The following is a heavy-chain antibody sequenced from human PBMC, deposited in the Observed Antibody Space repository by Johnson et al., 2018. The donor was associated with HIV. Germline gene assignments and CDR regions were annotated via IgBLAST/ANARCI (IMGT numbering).Heavy chain of an antibody. V-gene: IGHV3-66*01. J-gene: IGHJ3*01. CDR1: GFIFSDYY. Sequence: VQLVESGGGLVKPGGSLRLSCAASGFIFSDYYMSWVRQAPGKGLEWVSVIYSDDMTYYADSVKGRFTISRVNSKNTLYLQMHSLRAEDTAVYYCARETRSAAAGHGAFDVWGQGTMVTVSS. CDR3: ARETRSAAAGHGAFDV. D-gene: IGHD6-13*01. CDR2: IYSDDMT.